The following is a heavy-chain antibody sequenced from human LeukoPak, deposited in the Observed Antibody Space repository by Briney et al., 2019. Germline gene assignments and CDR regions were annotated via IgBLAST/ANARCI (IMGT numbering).Heavy chain of an antibody. V-gene: IGHV4-59*12. Sequence: SETLSLTCTVSGGSISTYYWSWIRQPPGKGLEWIGYIYHSGSTNYNPSLKSRITISVDTSRNQFSLKLNSVTAADTAVYYCAKSNGYGLVDIWGQGTMVTVSS. CDR2: IYHSGST. CDR1: GGSISTYY. J-gene: IGHJ3*02. D-gene: IGHD3-10*01. CDR3: AKSNGYGLVDI.